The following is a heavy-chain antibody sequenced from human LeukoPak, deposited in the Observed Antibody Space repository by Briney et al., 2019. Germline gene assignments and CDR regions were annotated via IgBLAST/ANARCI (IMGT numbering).Heavy chain of an antibody. J-gene: IGHJ4*02. D-gene: IGHD2-15*01. CDR3: AGAVVAEQKGGFDY. CDR1: GYTFTNYY. CDR2: INPSGGSA. Sequence: ASVKVSCKASGYTFTNYYTHWMRQAPGQGLEWMGIINPSGGSASYAQKFQGRVTMTRDTSASTVYMELSSLRSEDTAVYYCAGAVVAEQKGGFDYWGQGTLVTVSS. V-gene: IGHV1-46*01.